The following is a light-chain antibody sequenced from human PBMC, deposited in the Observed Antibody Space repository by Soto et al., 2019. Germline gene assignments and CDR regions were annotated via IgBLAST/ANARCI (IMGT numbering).Light chain of an antibody. CDR1: TSDVGSHNF. Sequence: QSALTQPASVSGSPGQSITISCTGTTSDVGSHNFVSWYQQLPGKAPKLMIYEVSNRPSGVSNRFSGSKSGNTASLTISGLQAEDEADYYCSSYTSSSTPGYVFGTGTQLTVL. V-gene: IGLV2-14*01. CDR3: SSYTSSSTPGYV. J-gene: IGLJ1*01. CDR2: EVS.